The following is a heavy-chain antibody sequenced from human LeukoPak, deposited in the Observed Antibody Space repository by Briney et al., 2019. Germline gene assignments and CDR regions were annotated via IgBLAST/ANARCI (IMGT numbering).Heavy chain of an antibody. J-gene: IGHJ4*02. D-gene: IGHD5-24*01. CDR2: IYYSGNT. Sequence: SETLSLTCTVSGGSISSYYWSWIRQPPGKRLEWIGYIYYSGNTNYNPSLKSRVTISVDTSKNRFSLKLSSVTAADTAVYYCARVEVVNGYNYPFDYWGQGTLVTVSS. CDR3: ARVEVVNGYNYPFDY. V-gene: IGHV4-59*01. CDR1: GGSISSYY.